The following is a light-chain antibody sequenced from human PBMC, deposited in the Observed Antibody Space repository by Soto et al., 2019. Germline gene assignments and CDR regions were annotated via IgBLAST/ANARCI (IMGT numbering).Light chain of an antibody. CDR1: SSDVGGYDY. CDR3: SSYAGSSTFFV. V-gene: IGLV2-8*01. J-gene: IGLJ1*01. Sequence: QSALTQPPSASGSLGQSVTISCTGTSSDVGGYDYVSWYQQHPGKAPKLNIFQVTKRPSGVPDRYSGSHSGNTASLTVSGLQAEDEADYYCSSYAGSSTFFVFGTGTKLTVL. CDR2: QVT.